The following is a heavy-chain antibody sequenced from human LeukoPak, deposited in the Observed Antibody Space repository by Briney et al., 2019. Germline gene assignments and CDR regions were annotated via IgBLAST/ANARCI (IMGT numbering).Heavy chain of an antibody. CDR2: IYYSGSA. CDR1: TGSISSYY. CDR3: ARHWVSSESPYSFDI. V-gene: IGHV4-59*08. D-gene: IGHD1-26*01. Sequence: SETLSLTCTVSTGSISSYYWSWIRQPPGKTLEWIGYIYYSGSANYNPFLKSRVTISVDTSKNQFSLKLTSVTAADTAVYYCARHWVSSESPYSFDIWGQGTMVTVSS. J-gene: IGHJ3*02.